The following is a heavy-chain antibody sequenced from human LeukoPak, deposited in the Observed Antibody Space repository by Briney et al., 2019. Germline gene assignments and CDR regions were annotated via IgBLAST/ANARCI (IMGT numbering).Heavy chain of an antibody. D-gene: IGHD3-22*01. J-gene: IGHJ4*02. CDR2: MNPNSGNT. V-gene: IGHV1-8*01. Sequence: ASVKVSCKASGYTFTSYDINWVRQATGQGLEWMGWMNPNSGNTGYAQKFQGRVTMTRNTSISTAYMELSSLRSEDTAVYYCATYDSSGYYPDYWGQGTLVTVSS. CDR3: ATYDSSGYYPDY. CDR1: GYTFTSYD.